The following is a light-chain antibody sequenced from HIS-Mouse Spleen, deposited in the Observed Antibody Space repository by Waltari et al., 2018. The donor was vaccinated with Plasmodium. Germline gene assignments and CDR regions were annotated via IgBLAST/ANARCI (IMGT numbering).Light chain of an antibody. CDR2: EDS. V-gene: IGLV3-10*01. Sequence: SYELTPPPSVPVSPGQTARITCSGDAWPKKYANWYQQKSGQAPVLVIYEDSKRPSGIPERFSGSSSGTMATLTISGAQVEDEADYYCYSTDSSGNHRVFGGGTKLTVL. J-gene: IGLJ3*02. CDR1: AWPKKY. CDR3: YSTDSSGNHRV.